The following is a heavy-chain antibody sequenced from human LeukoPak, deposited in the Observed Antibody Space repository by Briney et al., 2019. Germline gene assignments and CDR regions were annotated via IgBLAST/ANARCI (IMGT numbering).Heavy chain of an antibody. D-gene: IGHD1-1*01. V-gene: IGHV1-2*06. CDR1: GYTFTGYY. J-gene: IGHJ4*02. CDR3: ARGAKVLSDYFDY. Sequence: ASVTVSCMASGYTFTGYYMHWVRQAPGQGLEWMGRINPNSGGTNYAQKFQGRVTMTRDTSISTAYMELSRLRSDDTAVYYCARGAKVLSDYFDYWGQGTLVTVSS. CDR2: INPNSGGT.